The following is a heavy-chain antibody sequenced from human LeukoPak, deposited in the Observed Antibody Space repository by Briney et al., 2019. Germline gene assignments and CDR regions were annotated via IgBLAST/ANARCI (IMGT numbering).Heavy chain of an antibody. Sequence: ASVKVSCKASGYTFNSAGISWVRQAPGQGLEWMGWINAYNDNTKYAEKLQGRVTMTTDTSTSTAYMELRSLRSGDTAVYYCARTTNSYYYYYYIDVWGKGTTVTVSS. CDR1: GYTFNSAG. V-gene: IGHV1-18*01. D-gene: IGHD1-26*01. CDR3: ARTTNSYYYYYYIDV. CDR2: INAYNDNT. J-gene: IGHJ6*03.